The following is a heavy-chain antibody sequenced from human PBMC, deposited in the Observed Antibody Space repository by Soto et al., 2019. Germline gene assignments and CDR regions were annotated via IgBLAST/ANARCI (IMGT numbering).Heavy chain of an antibody. J-gene: IGHJ6*02. CDR1: GYTFTGYY. CDR2: INPNSGGT. CDR3: ARGPDIRNRGYYYYYGMDV. V-gene: IGHV1-2*02. D-gene: IGHD2-21*02. Sequence: QVQLVQSGAEVKKPGASVKVSCKASGYTFTGYYMHWVRQAPGQGLEWKGWINPNSGGTNYAQKVQGRVTMTRDPSISTAYMELSRLRSDDTAVYYCARGPDIRNRGYYYYYGMDVWGQGTTVTVSS.